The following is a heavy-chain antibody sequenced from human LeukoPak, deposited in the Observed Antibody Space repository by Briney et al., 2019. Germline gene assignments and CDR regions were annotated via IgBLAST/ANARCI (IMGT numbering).Heavy chain of an antibody. J-gene: IGHJ6*03. D-gene: IGHD6-13*01. V-gene: IGHV1-8*01. CDR2: MNPNSGNT. CDR3: ARGPYSSSWYSLRYYYYYMDV. CDR1: GYTFTSYD. Sequence: ASVKVSCKASGYTFTSYDINGVRQATGQGLEWMGWMNPNSGNTGYAQKFQGRVTMTRNTSISTAYMELSSLRSEDAAVYYCARGPYSSSWYSLRYYYYYMDVWGKGTTVTVSS.